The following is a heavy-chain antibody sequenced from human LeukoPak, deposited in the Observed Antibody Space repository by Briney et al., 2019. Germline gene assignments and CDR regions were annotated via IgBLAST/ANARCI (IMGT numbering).Heavy chain of an antibody. Sequence: SETLSLTCTVSGGSISISSYYWGWIRQPPGKGLEWIGSIYYSGSTYYNPSLKSRVTISVDTSKNQFSLRLSSVTAADTAVYYCARGYSGYDPTYFDYWGQGTLVTVSS. V-gene: IGHV4-39*01. CDR2: IYYSGST. J-gene: IGHJ4*02. CDR1: GGSISISSYY. D-gene: IGHD5-12*01. CDR3: ARGYSGYDPTYFDY.